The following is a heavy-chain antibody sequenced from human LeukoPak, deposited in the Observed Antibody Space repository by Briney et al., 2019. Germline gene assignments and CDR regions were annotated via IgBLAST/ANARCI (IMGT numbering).Heavy chain of an antibody. CDR3: TTGIAVAGTDFDY. V-gene: IGHV3-15*01. D-gene: IGHD6-19*01. CDR1: GFTFSNAW. CDR2: IKSKTDRGTT. Sequence: GGSLRLSCAASGFTFSNAWMSWVRKAPGKGLEWVGRIKSKTDRGTTDYAAPVKRRFTSSRYDTKNTLYLQMKSLKTEDTAVYYCTTGIAVAGTDFDYWGQGTLVTVSS. J-gene: IGHJ4*02.